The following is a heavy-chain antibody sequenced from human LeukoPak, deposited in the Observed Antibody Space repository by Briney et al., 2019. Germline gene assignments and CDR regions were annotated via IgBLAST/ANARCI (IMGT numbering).Heavy chain of an antibody. CDR1: GGSISSYY. CDR2: IYYSGST. V-gene: IGHV4-59*01. J-gene: IGHJ4*02. CDR3: ARESPRKYDFWSGYYREYYFDY. Sequence: PSETLSLTCTVSGGSISSYYWSWIRQPPGKGLEWIGYIYYSGSTNYNPSLKSRVTISVDTSKNQFSLKLSSVTAADTAVYYCARESPRKYDFWSGYYREYYFDYWGQGTLVTVSS. D-gene: IGHD3-3*01.